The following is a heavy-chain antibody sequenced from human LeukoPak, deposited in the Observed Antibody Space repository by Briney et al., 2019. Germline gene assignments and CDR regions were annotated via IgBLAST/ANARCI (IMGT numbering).Heavy chain of an antibody. CDR1: GGSISSGSFY. V-gene: IGHV4-31*03. Sequence: SQTLSLTCTVSGGSISSGSFYWSWIRQHPGKGLEWIGYIYYSGSTYYNPSLKSRVTISVVTSKNQFSLKLSSVTAADTAVYYCARGGGVTIYDSTGYLRYFYYWGQGAPGTVSP. CDR3: ARGGGVTIYDSTGYLRYFYY. D-gene: IGHD3-22*01. J-gene: IGHJ4*02. CDR2: IYYSGST.